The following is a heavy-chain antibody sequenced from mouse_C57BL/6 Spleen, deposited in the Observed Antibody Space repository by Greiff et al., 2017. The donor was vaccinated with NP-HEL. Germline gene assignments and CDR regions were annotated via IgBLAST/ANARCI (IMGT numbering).Heavy chain of an antibody. D-gene: IGHD1-3*01. CDR1: GFTFSSYA. CDR2: ISDGGSYT. V-gene: IGHV5-4*01. J-gene: IGHJ3*01. CDR3: ARDEKVFAY. Sequence: EVQVVESGGGLVKPGGSLKLSCAASGFTFSSYAMSWVRQTPEKRLEWVATISDGGSYTYYPDNVKGRFTLSRDNAKNNLYLQMSHLKSEDTAMYYCARDEKVFAYWGQGTLVTVSA.